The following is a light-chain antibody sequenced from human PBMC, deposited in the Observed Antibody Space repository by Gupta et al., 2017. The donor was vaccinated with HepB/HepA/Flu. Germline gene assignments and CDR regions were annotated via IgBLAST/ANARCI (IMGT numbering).Light chain of an antibody. J-gene: IGKJ2*01. V-gene: IGKV1-12*02. CDR3: QQSNSFPYT. CDR2: AAS. CDR1: QDVRNW. Sequence: DSQMTQSPSSVSASVGDRVTITCRANQDVRNWLAWYQQKPGRAPKLLIYAASTLHNGVPARFSGSGSGTDFTLTISSLQPEDFAIYYCQQSNSFPYTFGPGTRLEIK.